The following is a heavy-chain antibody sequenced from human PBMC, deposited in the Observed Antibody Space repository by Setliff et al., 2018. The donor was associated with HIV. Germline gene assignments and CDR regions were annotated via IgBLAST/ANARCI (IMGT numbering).Heavy chain of an antibody. V-gene: IGHV4-38-2*01. CDR1: GYSISSGYY. Sequence: PSETLSLTCPVSGYSISSGYYWGWIRQPPGRGLEWIGAIHHSGNTYYNPSLKSRVTISVDTSKNLFSLKVHSVTAADTAVYYCARHDITLVRGLVWGQGTTVTVSS. CDR2: IHHSGNT. J-gene: IGHJ6*02. D-gene: IGHD3-10*01. CDR3: ARHDITLVRGLV.